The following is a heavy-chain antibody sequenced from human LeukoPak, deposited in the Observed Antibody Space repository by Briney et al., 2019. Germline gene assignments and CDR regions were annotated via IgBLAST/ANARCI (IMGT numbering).Heavy chain of an antibody. Sequence: GESLKISCKSSGYRFTSYWIGWVRQMPGKGLEWMGIIYPGDPDTRYSPSFQGQVTISADKSISTAYLQWSSLKASDTAMYYCARLVNCGGDCYSAFDYWGQGTLVTVSS. CDR1: GYRFTSYW. J-gene: IGHJ4*02. V-gene: IGHV5-51*01. CDR3: ARLVNCGGDCYSAFDY. D-gene: IGHD2-21*02. CDR2: IYPGDPDT.